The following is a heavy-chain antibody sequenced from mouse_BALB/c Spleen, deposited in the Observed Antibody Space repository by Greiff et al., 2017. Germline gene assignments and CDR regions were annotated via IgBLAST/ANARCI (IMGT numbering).Heavy chain of an antibody. J-gene: IGHJ2*01. CDR1: GYAFSSYW. V-gene: IGHV1-80*01. CDR2: IYPGDGDT. CDR3: ARGLLYFDY. D-gene: IGHD2-3*01. Sequence: QVHVKQSGAELVRPGSSVKISCKASGYAFSSYWMNWVKQRPGQGLEWIGQIYPGDGDTNYNGKFKGKATLTADKSSSTAYMQLSSLTSEDSAVYYCARGLLYFDYWGQGTTLTVSS.